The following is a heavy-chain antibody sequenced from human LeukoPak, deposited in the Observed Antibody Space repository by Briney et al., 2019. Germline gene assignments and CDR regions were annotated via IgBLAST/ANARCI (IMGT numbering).Heavy chain of an antibody. CDR3: ARDDPSMIIQL. Sequence: GGSLRLSCAASGFTLSSNYMSWVRQAPGKGLEWVSIIGRSGSTYYADSVKGRFTISRDNSKNTLYLQMNSLRAEETAVYYCARDDPSMIIQLWGQGTLVTVSS. D-gene: IGHD3-16*01. CDR1: GFTLSSNY. J-gene: IGHJ1*01. V-gene: IGHV3-66*01. CDR2: IGRSGST.